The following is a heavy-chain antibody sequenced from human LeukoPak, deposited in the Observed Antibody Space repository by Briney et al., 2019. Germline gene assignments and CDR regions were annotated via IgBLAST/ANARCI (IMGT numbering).Heavy chain of an antibody. CDR1: GGSISTYY. CDR2: IYYSGST. CDR3: ARHVWYYYDSSGYYYVAYFDY. J-gene: IGHJ4*02. Sequence: SETLSLTCTVSGGSISTYYWSWIRQPPGKGLEWIGYIYYSGSTSYNPSLKSRVTISVDTSKNQFSLKLSSVTAADTAVYYCARHVWYYYDSSGYYYVAYFDYWGQGTLVTVSS. V-gene: IGHV4-59*08. D-gene: IGHD3-22*01.